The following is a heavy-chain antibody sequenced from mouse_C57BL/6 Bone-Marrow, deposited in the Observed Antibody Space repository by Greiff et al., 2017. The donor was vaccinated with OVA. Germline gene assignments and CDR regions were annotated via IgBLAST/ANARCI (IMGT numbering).Heavy chain of an antibody. CDR2: ISNGGGST. V-gene: IGHV5-12*01. CDR1: GFTFSDYY. D-gene: IGHD2-3*01. Sequence: EVKVVESGGGLVQPGGSLKLSCAASGFTFSDYYMYWVRQTPEKRLEWVAYISNGGGSTYYPDTVKGRFTISRDNAKNTLYLQMSRLKSEDTAMYYCAREEGYDYWYFDVWGTGTTVTVSS. J-gene: IGHJ1*03. CDR3: AREEGYDYWYFDV.